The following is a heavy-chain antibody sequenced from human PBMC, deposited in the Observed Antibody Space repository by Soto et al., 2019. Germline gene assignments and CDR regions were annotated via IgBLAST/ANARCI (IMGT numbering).Heavy chain of an antibody. CDR3: ARENYASSGAPFLDY. CDR1: GGSISSYY. D-gene: IGHD3-22*01. CDR2: ISYSGNT. Sequence: ETLSLTCSVSGGSISSYYWTWIRQPPGRGLEYIGYISYSGNTYYNPSLRGRVTISLDTSKNQFSLQLSSVTAADMAVYYCARENYASSGAPFLDYWGQGTLVTVSS. J-gene: IGHJ4*02. V-gene: IGHV4-59*01.